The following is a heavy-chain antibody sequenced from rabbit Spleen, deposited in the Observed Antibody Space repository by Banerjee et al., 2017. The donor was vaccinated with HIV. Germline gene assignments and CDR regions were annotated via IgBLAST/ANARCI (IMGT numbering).Heavy chain of an antibody. D-gene: IGHD1-1*01. CDR1: GFDFSSYG. CDR3: ARDSASSFSSYGMDL. V-gene: IGHV1S47*01. Sequence: QEQLVVSGGGLVQPGGSLKLSCKASGFDFSSYGMSWVRQAPGKGLEWIGYIEPIFGNTYYASWVNGRFTISSHNAQNTLYLQLNSLTAADTATYFCARDSASSFSSYGMDLWGQGTLVTVS. J-gene: IGHJ6*01. CDR2: IEPIFGNT.